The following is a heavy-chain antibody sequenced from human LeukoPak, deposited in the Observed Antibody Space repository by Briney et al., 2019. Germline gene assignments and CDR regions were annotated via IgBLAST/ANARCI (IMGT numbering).Heavy chain of an antibody. CDR2: INTNTGNP. J-gene: IGHJ6*03. V-gene: IGHV7-4-1*02. CDR1: GYTFTGYY. CDR3: ARGTLEVYYYYYMDV. Sequence: ASVKVSCKASGYTFTGYYMHWVRQAPGQGLEWMGWINTNTGNPTYAQGFTGRFVFSLDTSVSTAYLQISSLKAEDTAVYYCARGTLEVYYYYYMDVWGKGTTVTVSS.